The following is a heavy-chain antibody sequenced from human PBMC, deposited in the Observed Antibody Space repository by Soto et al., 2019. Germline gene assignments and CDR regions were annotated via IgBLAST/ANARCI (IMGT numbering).Heavy chain of an antibody. J-gene: IGHJ4*02. D-gene: IGHD2-15*01. CDR3: ARGPGGPDGPGDY. CDR1: GFTFTSSA. V-gene: IGHV1-58*02. Sequence: SVKVSFKASGFTFTSSAMQWVRQARGQRLEWIGWIVVGSGNTNYAQKFQGRVTITRDTSASTAYMDLSSLRSEDTAVYYCARGPGGPDGPGDYWGQGTLVTVSS. CDR2: IVVGSGNT.